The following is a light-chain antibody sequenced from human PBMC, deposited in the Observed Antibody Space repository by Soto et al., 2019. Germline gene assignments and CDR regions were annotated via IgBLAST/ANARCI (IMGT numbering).Light chain of an antibody. Sequence: QSALTQPRSVSGSPGQSVTISCTGTSRDVGAYRYVAWYQQHPGKAPKLIIYDVSKRPSGVPDRFSGSKSGSTASLTISGLQAEDEADFYCCSYAGNYTFVFGTGTKLTVL. CDR2: DVS. J-gene: IGLJ1*01. CDR3: CSYAGNYTFV. CDR1: SRDVGAYRY. V-gene: IGLV2-11*01.